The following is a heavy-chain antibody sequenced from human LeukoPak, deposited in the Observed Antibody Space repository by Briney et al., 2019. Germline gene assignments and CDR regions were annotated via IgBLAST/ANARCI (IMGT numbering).Heavy chain of an antibody. CDR2: IYYSGST. J-gene: IGHJ4*02. CDR1: GGSISSYY. V-gene: IGHV4-59*01. D-gene: IGHD3-3*01. Sequence: SETLSLTCTVSGGSISSYYWSWIRQPPGKGLEWIGYIYYSGSTNYNPSLMSRVTISVDTSKNQFSLKLSSVTAADTAVYYCAKLDFWSGYYGDWGQGTLVTVSS. CDR3: AKLDFWSGYYGD.